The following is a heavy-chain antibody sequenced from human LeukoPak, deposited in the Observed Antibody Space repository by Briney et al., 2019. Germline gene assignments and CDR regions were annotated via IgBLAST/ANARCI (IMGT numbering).Heavy chain of an antibody. CDR3: ARHSCYDS. CDR2: IYAGDSST. V-gene: IGHV5-51*01. Sequence: GESLKISCKGSGFTFTTYSFAWVRQMPGKGLEWMGVIYAGDSSTRYSPSFLGQVTISVDKSISTAYLQWSSLKASDSAIYYCARHSCYDSWGQGTLVTVSS. CDR1: GFTFTTYS. J-gene: IGHJ4*02. D-gene: IGHD3-16*01.